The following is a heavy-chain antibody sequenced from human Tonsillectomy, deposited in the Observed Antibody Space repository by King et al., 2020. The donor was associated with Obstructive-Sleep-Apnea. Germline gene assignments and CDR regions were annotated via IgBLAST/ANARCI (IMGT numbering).Heavy chain of an antibody. CDR2: IWYDGSNK. V-gene: IGHV3-33*01. D-gene: IGHD5-24*01. J-gene: IGHJ3*02. CDR3: ARGDGYNHDAFDI. Sequence: VQLVESGGGVVQPGRSLRLSCAASGFTFSSYGMHWVRQAPGTGLEGVAVIWYDGSNKYYGDSVKGRFTISRDNSKNTLYLQMNSLRAEDTAVYYCARGDGYNHDAFDIWGQGTMVTVSS. CDR1: GFTFSSYG.